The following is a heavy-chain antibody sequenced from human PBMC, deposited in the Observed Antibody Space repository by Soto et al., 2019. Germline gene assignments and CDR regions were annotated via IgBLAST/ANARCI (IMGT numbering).Heavy chain of an antibody. J-gene: IGHJ4*02. Sequence: QVQLLESGPGLVKPSETLSLTCTVSGGSISSYYWSWIRQPPGKGLEWIGYIFSSGSTTYNPSLKSRVIISVDTSKNQFSLKLSSVTAADTAVYYCARRYGGGFDYWGQGTLVTVSS. CDR3: ARRYGGGFDY. CDR1: GGSISSYY. V-gene: IGHV4-59*08. D-gene: IGHD3-10*01. CDR2: IFSSGST.